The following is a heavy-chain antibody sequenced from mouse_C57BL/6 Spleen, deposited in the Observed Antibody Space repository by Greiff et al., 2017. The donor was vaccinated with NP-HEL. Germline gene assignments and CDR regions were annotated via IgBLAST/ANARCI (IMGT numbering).Heavy chain of an antibody. J-gene: IGHJ3*01. CDR3: AREGYGSSSAWFAY. D-gene: IGHD1-1*01. V-gene: IGHV1-61*01. CDR1: GYTFTSYW. CDR2: IYPSDSET. Sequence: QVQLQQSGAELVRPGSSVKLSCKASGYTFTSYWMDWVKQRPGQGLEWIGNIYPSDSETHYNQKFKDKATLTVDKSSSTAYMQLSSLTSEDSAVYYCAREGYGSSSAWFAYWGQGTLVTVSA.